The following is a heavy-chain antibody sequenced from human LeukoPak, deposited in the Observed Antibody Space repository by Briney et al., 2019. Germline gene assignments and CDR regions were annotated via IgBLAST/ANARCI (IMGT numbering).Heavy chain of an antibody. J-gene: IGHJ4*02. D-gene: IGHD3-10*01. CDR3: SKEGYGLGSYYNDF. CDR1: GFTFSNYA. Sequence: GGSLRLSCAAPGFTFSNYAMTWVRQAPGKGLEWVSAITGSGGGTYYADSVKGRFTISRDNAKNTLYLQMNSLRPEDTAVYYCSKEGYGLGSYYNDFWGQGTLVTVSS. V-gene: IGHV3-23*01. CDR2: ITGSGGGT.